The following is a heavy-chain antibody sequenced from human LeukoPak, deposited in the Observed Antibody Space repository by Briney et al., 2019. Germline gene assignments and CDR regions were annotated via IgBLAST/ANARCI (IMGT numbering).Heavy chain of an antibody. Sequence: PSETLSLTCTVSGGSISSSSYYWGWIRQPPGKGLEWIGSISYSGSTYYNPSLKSRVTISVDTSKNQFSLKLSSVTAADTAVYYCARRAYYVGLDYWGQGTLVTVSS. CDR3: ARRAYYVGLDY. D-gene: IGHD2/OR15-2a*01. CDR1: GGSISSSSYY. J-gene: IGHJ4*02. CDR2: ISYSGST. V-gene: IGHV4-39*07.